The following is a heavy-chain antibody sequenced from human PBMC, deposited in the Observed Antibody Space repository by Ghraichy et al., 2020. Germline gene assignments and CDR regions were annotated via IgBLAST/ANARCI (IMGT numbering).Heavy chain of an antibody. J-gene: IGHJ5*02. Sequence: GGSLRLSCAASGFTFSNAWMSWVRQAPGKGLEWVGRIKSKTDGGTTDYAAPVKGRFTISRDDSKNTLYLQMNSLKTEDTAVYYCTTEDIVVVPAAIPTRNNWFDPWGQGTLVTVSS. CDR1: GFTFSNAW. D-gene: IGHD2-2*01. CDR3: TTEDIVVVPAAIPTRNNWFDP. CDR2: IKSKTDGGTT. V-gene: IGHV3-15*01.